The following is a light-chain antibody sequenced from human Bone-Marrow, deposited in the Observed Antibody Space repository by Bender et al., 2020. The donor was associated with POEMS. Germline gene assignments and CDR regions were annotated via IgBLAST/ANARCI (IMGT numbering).Light chain of an antibody. CDR1: NSNIGNNY. J-gene: IGLJ2*01. CDR3: GTWDSSLSVVV. Sequence: QSVLTQPPSVSAAPGQEVTISCSGINSNIGNNYVSWYQQLPGTAPKLLIYDTYKRPSGIPDRFSGSKSGTSATLGITGLQTGDEADYYCGTWDSSLSVVVFGGGTKLTVL. CDR2: DTY. V-gene: IGLV1-51*01.